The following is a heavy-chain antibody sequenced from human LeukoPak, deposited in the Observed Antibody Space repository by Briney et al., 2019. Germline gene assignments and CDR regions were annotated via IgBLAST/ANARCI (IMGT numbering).Heavy chain of an antibody. J-gene: IGHJ4*02. V-gene: IGHV3-21*01. Sequence: GGSLRLSCAASGFTFSSYSMNWVRQAPGKGLEWDSSISSSSSYIYYADSVKGRFTISRDNAKNSLYLQMNSLRAEDTAVYYCARSEGGDYYDILTGYLSLDYWGQGTLVTVSS. CDR3: ARSEGGDYYDILTGYLSLDY. CDR2: ISSSSSYI. D-gene: IGHD3-9*01. CDR1: GFTFSSYS.